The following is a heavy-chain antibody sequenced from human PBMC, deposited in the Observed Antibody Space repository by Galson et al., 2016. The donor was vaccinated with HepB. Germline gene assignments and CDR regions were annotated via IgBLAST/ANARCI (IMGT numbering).Heavy chain of an antibody. CDR1: GFSLSTNGVG. CDR2: IYWDDDK. Sequence: PALVKPTQTLTLTCTFSGFSLSTNGVGVGWIRQPPGKALEWLALIYWDDDKRYSPSLKSRLTITKDTSKNQVVLTMTNMDPVDTPTYYCARLTSVTAGLDFWGQGMLVTVSS. D-gene: IGHD4-17*01. CDR3: ARLTSVTAGLDF. V-gene: IGHV2-5*02. J-gene: IGHJ4*02.